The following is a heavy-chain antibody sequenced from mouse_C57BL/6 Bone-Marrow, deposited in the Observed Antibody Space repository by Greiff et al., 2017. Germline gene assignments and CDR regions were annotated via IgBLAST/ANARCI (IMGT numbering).Heavy chain of an antibody. CDR3: ARERYGRRRGAMDY. D-gene: IGHD1-1*02. Sequence: QVQLQQSGAELVMPGASVKLSCKASGYTFTSYWMHWVKQRPGQGLEWIGEIDPSDSYTNYNQKFKGKSTLTVDKSSSTAYMQLSSLTSEDSAVDYCARERYGRRRGAMDYWGQGTSVTVSS. J-gene: IGHJ4*01. CDR2: IDPSDSYT. CDR1: GYTFTSYW. V-gene: IGHV1-69*01.